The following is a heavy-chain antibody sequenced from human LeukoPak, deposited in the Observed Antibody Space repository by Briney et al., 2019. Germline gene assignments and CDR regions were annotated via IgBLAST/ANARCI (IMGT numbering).Heavy chain of an antibody. D-gene: IGHD3-22*01. CDR2: INPSGGST. V-gene: IGHV1-46*01. CDR3: ARGVPVYYDSSGRDHFDY. Sequence: GASVKVSCKASGYTFTSYYMHWVRQAPGQGLEWMGIINPSGGSTSYAQKFQGRVTMTRDTSTSTVYMELSSLRSEDTAVYYCARGVPVYYDSSGRDHFDYWGQGTLVTVSS. CDR1: GYTFTSYY. J-gene: IGHJ4*02.